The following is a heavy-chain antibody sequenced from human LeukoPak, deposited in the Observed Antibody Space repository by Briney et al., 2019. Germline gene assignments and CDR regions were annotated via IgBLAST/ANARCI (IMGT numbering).Heavy chain of an antibody. CDR2: IYYSGST. Sequence: SETLSLTCTVSGGSISSSSYYWGWIRQPPGKGLEWIGSIYYSGSTYYNPSLKSRVAISVDTSKNQFSLKLSSVTAADTAVYYCASILLSSHYYFNYGGQGTLVTVSS. D-gene: IGHD2/OR15-2a*01. J-gene: IGHJ4*02. V-gene: IGHV4-39*01. CDR1: GGSISSSSYY. CDR3: ASILLSSHYYFNY.